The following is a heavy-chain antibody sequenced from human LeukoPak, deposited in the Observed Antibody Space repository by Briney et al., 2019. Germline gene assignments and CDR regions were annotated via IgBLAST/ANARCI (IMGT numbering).Heavy chain of an antibody. CDR2: ISYDGSNK. V-gene: IGHV3-30*03. D-gene: IGHD3-22*01. Sequence: GGSLRLSCAASGFTFSSYGMHWVRQAPGKGLEWVAVISYDGSNKYYADSVKGRFTISRDNSKNTLYLQMNSLRAEDTAVYYCARGVPGGYDSSGYYFGSFDYWGQGTLVTVSS. CDR3: ARGVPGGYDSSGYYFGSFDY. CDR1: GFTFSSYG. J-gene: IGHJ4*02.